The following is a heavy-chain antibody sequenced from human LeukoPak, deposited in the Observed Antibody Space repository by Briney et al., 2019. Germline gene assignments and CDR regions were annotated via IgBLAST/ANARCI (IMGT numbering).Heavy chain of an antibody. CDR1: GGSISSSSYY. CDR3: ARGGLWWFDY. D-gene: IGHD2-21*01. CDR2: IYDSGNT. V-gene: IGHV4-61*05. J-gene: IGHJ4*02. Sequence: PSETLSLTCTVSGGSISSSSYYWGWIRQPPGKELEWIGYIYDSGNTNYNPSLKSRVTISVDTSKNQFSLKLSSVTAADTAVYYCARGGLWWFDYWGQGTLVTVSS.